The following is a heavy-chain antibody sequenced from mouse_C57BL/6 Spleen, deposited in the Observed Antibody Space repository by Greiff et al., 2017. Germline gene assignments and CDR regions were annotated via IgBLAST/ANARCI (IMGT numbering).Heavy chain of an antibody. CDR3: ARYGNSDSL. CDR2: IDPSDSET. J-gene: IGHJ3*01. CDR1: GYTFTSYW. D-gene: IGHD2-1*01. Sequence: QVHVKQPGAELVRPGSSVKLSCKASGYTFTSYWMHWVKQRPIQGLEWIGNIDPSDSETHYNQKFKDKATLTVDKSSSTAYMQLSSLTSEDSAVYYCARYGNSDSLWGQGTLVTVSA. V-gene: IGHV1-52*01.